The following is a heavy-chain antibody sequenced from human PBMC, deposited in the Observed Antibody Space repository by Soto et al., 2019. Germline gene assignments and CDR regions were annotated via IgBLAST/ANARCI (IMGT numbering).Heavy chain of an antibody. CDR3: ARLGYSSSTSCYRPNWFDP. CDR1: GGSISSYY. CDR2: IYYSGST. Sequence: SETLSLTCTVSGGSISSYYWSWIRQPPGKGLEWIGYIYYSGSTNYNPSLKSRVTISVDTSKNQFSLKLSSVTAADTAVYYCARLGYSSSTSCYRPNWFDPWGQGTLVTVSS. V-gene: IGHV4-59*01. D-gene: IGHD2-2*02. J-gene: IGHJ5*02.